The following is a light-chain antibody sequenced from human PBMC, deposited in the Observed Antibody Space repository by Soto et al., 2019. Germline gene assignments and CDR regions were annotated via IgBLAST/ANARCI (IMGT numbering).Light chain of an antibody. Sequence: EIVMTQTPLSLPGTPGELASISWRSSDSGLDRDDGNMYLDWYVQKPGQSPQLLIYTVSYRAPGVPDRFSGIGSGTDFTLTISSLQAEDVAVYYCQQYYSIATFGQGTKVDIK. CDR1: DSGLDRDDGNMY. CDR2: TVS. J-gene: IGKJ1*01. V-gene: IGKV2-40*01. CDR3: QQYYSIAT.